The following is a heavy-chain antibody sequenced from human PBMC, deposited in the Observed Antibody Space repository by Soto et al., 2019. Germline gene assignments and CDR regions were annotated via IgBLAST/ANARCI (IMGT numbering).Heavy chain of an antibody. J-gene: IGHJ3*02. Sequence: QVQLQESGPGLVKPSQTLSLTCTVSGGSISSGGYYWTWIRQHPGKGLEWIGYIYYSGSTYYNPSLKPRLTISVDTSKNQFSLRVSSVTAADTAVYYCARRSTEDAFDIWGQGTMVTVSP. D-gene: IGHD2-2*01. CDR3: ARRSTEDAFDI. CDR2: IYYSGST. V-gene: IGHV4-31*03. CDR1: GGSISSGGYY.